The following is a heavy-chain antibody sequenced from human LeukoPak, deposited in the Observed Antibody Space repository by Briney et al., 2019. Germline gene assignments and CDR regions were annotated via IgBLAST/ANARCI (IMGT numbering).Heavy chain of an antibody. CDR3: ARGRPHGNDY. D-gene: IGHD4-23*01. V-gene: IGHV3-74*01. J-gene: IGHJ4*02. CDR2: IASDGSST. CDR1: GFTFSSYW. Sequence: GGSLRLSCAASGFTFSSYWMNWVRQAPGKGLVWVSRIASDGSSTTYADSVKGRFSISRDNAKNTLYLQMNSLRVEDAAVYYCARGRPHGNDYWGQGTLVTVSS.